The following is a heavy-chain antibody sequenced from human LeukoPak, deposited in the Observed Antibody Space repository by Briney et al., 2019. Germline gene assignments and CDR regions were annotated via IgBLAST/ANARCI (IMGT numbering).Heavy chain of an antibody. Sequence: GGSLRLSCAASGFTFSSYSMNWVRQAPGKGLEWVSSISTRSDYIYYADSVKGRFTISRDNSKNTLYLQMNSLRAEDTAVYYCARDQLRYFDWPFDYWGQGTLVTVSS. V-gene: IGHV3-21*01. J-gene: IGHJ4*02. CDR2: ISTRSDYI. D-gene: IGHD3-9*01. CDR3: ARDQLRYFDWPFDY. CDR1: GFTFSSYS.